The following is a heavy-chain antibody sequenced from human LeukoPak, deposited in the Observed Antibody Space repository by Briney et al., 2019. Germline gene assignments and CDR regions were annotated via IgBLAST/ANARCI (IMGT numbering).Heavy chain of an antibody. Sequence: ASVKVSCKASGGTFSSYAISWVRQAPGQGLEWMGGIIPIFGTANYAQKFQGRVTITADESTSTAYMELSSLRSEGTAVYYCARFGELLSQFDYWGQGTLVTVSS. CDR2: IIPIFGTA. V-gene: IGHV1-69*13. CDR1: GGTFSSYA. J-gene: IGHJ4*02. D-gene: IGHD3-10*01. CDR3: ARFGELLSQFDY.